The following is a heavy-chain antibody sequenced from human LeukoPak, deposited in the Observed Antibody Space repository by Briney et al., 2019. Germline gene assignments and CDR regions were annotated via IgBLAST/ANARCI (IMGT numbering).Heavy chain of an antibody. CDR2: ISGSSSYI. CDR1: EFTFSSYI. J-gene: IGHJ4*02. D-gene: IGHD3-10*01. V-gene: IGHV3-21*01. Sequence: GGSLRLSCAASEFTFSSYIMNWVRQAPGKGLEWVSSISGSSSYIYYADSVKDRFTISRDNAKNSLYLQMNSLRGEDTAVYYCARDDGFYSASGIYQNYFDHWGQGILVTVSP. CDR3: ARDDGFYSASGIYQNYFDH.